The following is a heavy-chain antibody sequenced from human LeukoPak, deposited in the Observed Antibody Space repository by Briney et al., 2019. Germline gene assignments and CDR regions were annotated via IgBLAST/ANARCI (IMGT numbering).Heavy chain of an antibody. CDR1: GFTFSTYA. CDR3: ARGGSWYRFDY. CDR2: ISYSGST. Sequence: PGGSLGLSCTASGFTFSTYAMSCIRQPPGKGLEWIGYISYSGSTNYNPSLKSRVTISVDTSKNQFSLRLNSMTAADTAVYYCARGGSWYRFDYWGQGTLVTVSS. V-gene: IGHV4-59*01. J-gene: IGHJ4*02. D-gene: IGHD6-13*01.